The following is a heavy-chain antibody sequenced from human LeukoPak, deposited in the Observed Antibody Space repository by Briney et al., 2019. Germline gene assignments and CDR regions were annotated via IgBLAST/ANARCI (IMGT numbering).Heavy chain of an antibody. V-gene: IGHV3-48*01. Sequence: PGGSLRLSCAASGFTFSDSYMNWVRQAPGKGLEWVSYISRASSTIYYADSVKGRFTISRDNAKNSLYLQMNSLRAEGTAVYYCARSYYSSSCPDYWGQGTLVTVSS. D-gene: IGHD6-13*01. CDR2: ISRASSTI. CDR3: ARSYYSSSCPDY. J-gene: IGHJ4*02. CDR1: GFTFSDSY.